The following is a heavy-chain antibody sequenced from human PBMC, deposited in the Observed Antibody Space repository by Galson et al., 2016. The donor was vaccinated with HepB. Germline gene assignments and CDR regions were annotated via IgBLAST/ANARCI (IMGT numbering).Heavy chain of an antibody. Sequence: SLRLSCAASGFAISNNHMSWVRQAPGKGLDWVSIIYFDGRTFHADPVKGRFTISRDISKNTVYLQMSSLIAEDTAVYYCAAAAAANDIDYCGQGTQVTVSS. CDR2: IYFDGRT. D-gene: IGHD6-13*01. CDR1: GFAISNNH. V-gene: IGHV3-53*01. J-gene: IGHJ4*02. CDR3: AAAAAANDIDY.